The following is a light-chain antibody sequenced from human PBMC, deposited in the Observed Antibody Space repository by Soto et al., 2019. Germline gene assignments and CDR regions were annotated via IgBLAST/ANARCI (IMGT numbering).Light chain of an antibody. CDR1: QGVGSW. CDR3: QQTYSFPIT. CDR2: AAS. Sequence: DIQLTQSPSSLSASVGYRVTITCRASQGVGSWLAWYQQQPGKAPKLLIYAASSLQGGVPSRFSGSGSGTDFTLTISSLQPEDFATYYCQQTYSFPITFGQGTRLEIK. J-gene: IGKJ5*01. V-gene: IGKV1D-12*01.